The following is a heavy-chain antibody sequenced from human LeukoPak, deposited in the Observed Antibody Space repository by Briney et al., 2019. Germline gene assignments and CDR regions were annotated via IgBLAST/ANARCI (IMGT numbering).Heavy chain of an antibody. CDR2: ISAYNGNT. V-gene: IGHV1-18*01. D-gene: IGHD1-26*01. CDR3: ARGGASGSYGLDV. Sequence: GASVKVSCKASGFTFTSSGFSWVRRAPGQGLEWMGWISAYNGNTNYAQKFQDRVTMTTDTSTSTAYTDLRSLRSDDTAVYYCARGGASGSYGLDVWGQGTTVTVAS. J-gene: IGHJ6*02. CDR1: GFTFTSSG.